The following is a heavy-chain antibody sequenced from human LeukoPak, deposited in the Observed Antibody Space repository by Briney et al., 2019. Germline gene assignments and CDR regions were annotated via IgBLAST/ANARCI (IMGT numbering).Heavy chain of an antibody. J-gene: IGHJ4*02. CDR1: GYSISSGYY. Sequence: SETLSLTCTVSGYSISSGYYWGWIRQPPGKGLEWIGSIYHSGSTYYNPSLKSRVTISVDTSKNQFSLKLSSVTAADTAVYYCARVRGGAVAVYCFDYWGQGTLVTVSS. CDR3: ARVRGGAVAVYCFDY. V-gene: IGHV4-38-2*02. D-gene: IGHD6-19*01. CDR2: IYHSGST.